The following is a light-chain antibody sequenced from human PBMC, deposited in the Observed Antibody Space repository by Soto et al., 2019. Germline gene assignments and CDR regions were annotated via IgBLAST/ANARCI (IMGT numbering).Light chain of an antibody. CDR2: DVS. Sequence: QSVLTQPASVSGSPGQSITISCTGTSSDIGAYNYVSWYQQHPGKAPKLMIYDVSHRPSGVPVRFSGSKSGNTVSLTISGLQAEDETEYYCSSYTGSTTPWVFGGGTKVTVL. J-gene: IGLJ3*02. CDR1: SSDIGAYNY. CDR3: SSYTGSTTPWV. V-gene: IGLV2-14*03.